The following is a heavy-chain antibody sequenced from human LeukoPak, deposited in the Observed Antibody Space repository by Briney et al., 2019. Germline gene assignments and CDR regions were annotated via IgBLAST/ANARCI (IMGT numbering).Heavy chain of an antibody. D-gene: IGHD3/OR15-3a*01. V-gene: IGHV4-34*01. J-gene: IGHJ5*02. CDR2: INHSGST. CDR3: ARLGLRLRWFDP. CDR1: GGSFSGYY. Sequence: PSETLSLTCAVYGGSFSGYYWSWIRQPPGKGLEWIGEINHSGSTNYNPSLKSRVTISVDTSKNQFSLKLSSVTAADTAVYYCARLGLRLRWFDPWGQGTLVTVSS.